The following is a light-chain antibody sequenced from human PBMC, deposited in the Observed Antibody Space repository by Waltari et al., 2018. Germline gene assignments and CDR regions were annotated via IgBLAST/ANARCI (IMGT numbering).Light chain of an antibody. Sequence: QSVLTQPPSPSGTPGPRVTISCSASNYNIGTFPVNWYQQLPGTAPNLLIYSSYQRPSGVPDRFSGSKSGTSASLAISGLQSEDEGDYYCAGWDGSLTGYVFGAGTRVTVL. CDR1: NYNIGTFP. J-gene: IGLJ1*01. CDR2: SSY. V-gene: IGLV1-44*01. CDR3: AGWDGSLTGYV.